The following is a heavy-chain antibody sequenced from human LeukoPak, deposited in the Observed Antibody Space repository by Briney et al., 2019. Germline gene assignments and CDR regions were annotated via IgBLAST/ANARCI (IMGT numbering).Heavy chain of an antibody. J-gene: IGHJ4*02. CDR1: GFTFSSYA. V-gene: IGHV3-7*01. CDR3: TRDTGCSGGACYSFYDY. D-gene: IGHD2-21*01. Sequence: GGSLRLSCAASGFTFSSYAMSWVRQAPGQGLEWVANIKEDGSAKYHVDSVKGRFTISRDNAKNSLYLQMNSLRVEDTAVYYCTRDTGCSGGACYSFYDYWGQGTLVTVSS. CDR2: IKEDGSAK.